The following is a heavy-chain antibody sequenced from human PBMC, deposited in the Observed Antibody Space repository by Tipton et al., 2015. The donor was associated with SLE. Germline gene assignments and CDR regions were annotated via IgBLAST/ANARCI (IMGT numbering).Heavy chain of an antibody. CDR3: ARGSRGRPVNPRIEGSTNVFDI. CDR1: GGSFSTFY. Sequence: TLSLTCEVSGGSFSTFYWTWIRQSPGKGLEWFGEINQGGTSNYNPSLQSRVTISPDTSKNLVSLRLRCVTAADTAIYYCARGSRGRPVNPRIEGSTNVFDIWGQGTLVIVSS. V-gene: IGHV4-34*01. CDR2: INQGGTS. J-gene: IGHJ3*02. D-gene: IGHD1-26*01.